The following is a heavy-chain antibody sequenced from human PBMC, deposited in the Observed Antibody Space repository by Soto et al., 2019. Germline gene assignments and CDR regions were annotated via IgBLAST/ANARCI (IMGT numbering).Heavy chain of an antibody. CDR1: GFTFSNHA. Sequence: QVQLVESGGGVVQPGRSLRLSCAASGFTFSNHAMHWVRQAPGKGLEWVAQIWYDGSVKNYADSMKGRFTVSRDSPKKTLFLQMDSRRGEDAAVYYCASDGQHLAPCAFAIWGEGTLVTVSS. D-gene: IGHD6-13*01. CDR3: ASDGQHLAPCAFAI. J-gene: IGHJ3*02. CDR2: IWYDGSVK. V-gene: IGHV3-33*01.